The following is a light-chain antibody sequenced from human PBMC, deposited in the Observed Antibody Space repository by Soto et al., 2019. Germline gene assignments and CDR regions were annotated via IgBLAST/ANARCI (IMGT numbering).Light chain of an antibody. CDR1: QGISNW. Sequence: DIQMTQSPSTLSASVGDRVTITCRASQGISNWLAWYQQKIGKAPKLLIYDASILENGVPSRFSGSGSGTDFTLTISSLQPEDFATYYCLQDYRYPPWTFGQGTKVDIK. V-gene: IGKV1-5*01. CDR3: LQDYRYPPWT. J-gene: IGKJ1*01. CDR2: DAS.